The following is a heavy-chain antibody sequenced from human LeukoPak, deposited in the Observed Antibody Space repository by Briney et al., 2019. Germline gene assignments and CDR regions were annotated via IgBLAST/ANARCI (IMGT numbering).Heavy chain of an antibody. CDR2: ISGSGDST. CDR1: GFTFSTYA. J-gene: IGHJ4*02. Sequence: PGGSLRLSCAASGFTFSTYAVNWVRQAPGKGLEWVSTISGSGDSTYYADSVKGRFTISRDNSKNTLYLQMNSLRAEDTAVYYCAKAIPSSDYWGQGTLVTVSS. CDR3: AKAIPSSDY. V-gene: IGHV3-23*01.